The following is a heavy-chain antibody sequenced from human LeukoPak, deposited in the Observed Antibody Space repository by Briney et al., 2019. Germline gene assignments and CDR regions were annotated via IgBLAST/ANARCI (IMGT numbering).Heavy chain of an antibody. CDR2: ISSSGSTI. Sequence: GGSLRLSCAASGFTFSSYEMNWVRQAPGKGLVWVSYISSSGSTIYYADSVKGRFTISRDNAKNSLYLQMNSLRAEDTAVYYCARERRAAAITGDYWGQGTLVTVSS. D-gene: IGHD6-13*01. CDR3: ARERRAAAITGDY. J-gene: IGHJ4*02. V-gene: IGHV3-48*03. CDR1: GFTFSSYE.